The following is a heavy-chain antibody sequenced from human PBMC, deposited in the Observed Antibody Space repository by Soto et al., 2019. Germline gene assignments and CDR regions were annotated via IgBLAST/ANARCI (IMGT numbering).Heavy chain of an antibody. D-gene: IGHD1-1*01. Sequence: ASVKVSCKASGYTFIGYYMHWVRQAPGQGLEWMGVINPSGGSTTYAQKFQGRVTMTRDTSTTTDYMELSSLTSEDTAVYYCARGQSRRGNSAGDYWGQGTLVTVSS. V-gene: IGHV1-46*03. J-gene: IGHJ4*02. CDR1: GYTFIGYY. CDR3: ARGQSRRGNSAGDY. CDR2: INPSGGST.